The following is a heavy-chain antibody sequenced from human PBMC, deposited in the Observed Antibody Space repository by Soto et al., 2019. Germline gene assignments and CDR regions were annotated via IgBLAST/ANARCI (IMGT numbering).Heavy chain of an antibody. Sequence: GGSLRLSCAASGFTFSNYALSWVRQAPGKGLEWVSGISGSGGNTYYADSVKGRFTISRDNAKNSLYLQMNSLRAEDTAVYYCARIGGYSGYVRPHYYYYYYMDVWGKGTTVTVSS. CDR2: ISGSGGNT. J-gene: IGHJ6*03. V-gene: IGHV3-23*01. D-gene: IGHD5-12*01. CDR3: ARIGGYSGYVRPHYYYYYYMDV. CDR1: GFTFSNYA.